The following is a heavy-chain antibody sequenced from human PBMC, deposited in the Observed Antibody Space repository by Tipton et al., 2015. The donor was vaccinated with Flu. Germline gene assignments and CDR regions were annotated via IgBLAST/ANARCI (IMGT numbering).Heavy chain of an antibody. Sequence: QVQLVQSGAEVKKPGSSVKVSCKASGGTFSSYAISWVRQAPGQGLEWMGRIIPIFGTANYAQKFQGRVTITADESTSTAYMELSSLRSEDTAVYYCANSFKLRYFDWHPGFDYWGQGTLVTVSS. CDR3: ANSFKLRYFDWHPGFDY. D-gene: IGHD3-9*01. V-gene: IGHV1-69*18. CDR1: GGTFSSYA. CDR2: IIPIFGTA. J-gene: IGHJ4*02.